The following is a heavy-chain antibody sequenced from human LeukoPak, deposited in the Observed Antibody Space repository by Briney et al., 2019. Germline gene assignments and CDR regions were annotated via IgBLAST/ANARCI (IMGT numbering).Heavy chain of an antibody. J-gene: IGHJ6*02. Sequence: PSQTLSLTCAVSGGSISSSGYSWSWIRQPPGKGLEWIGYIYHSGSTYYNPSLKSRVTISVDRSKNQFSLKLSSVTAADTAVYYCASQGSGMGGGMDVWGQGTTVTVSS. CDR1: GGSISSSGYS. CDR3: ASQGSGMGGGMDV. D-gene: IGHD6-19*01. V-gene: IGHV4-30-2*01. CDR2: IYHSGST.